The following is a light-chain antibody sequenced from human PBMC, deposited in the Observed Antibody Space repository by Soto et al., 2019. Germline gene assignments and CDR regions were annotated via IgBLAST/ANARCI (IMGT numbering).Light chain of an antibody. Sequence: QSALTQPPSASGSPGQSVTISCTGTSSDVGGYNYVSWYQQYPGKAPRLVIYEVTKRPSGVPDRFSGSKSGNTASLTVSGLQAEDEADYYCSSFSGFSTVFGPGTKVTVL. CDR1: SSDVGGYNY. CDR3: SSFSGFSTV. V-gene: IGLV2-8*01. J-gene: IGLJ1*01. CDR2: EVT.